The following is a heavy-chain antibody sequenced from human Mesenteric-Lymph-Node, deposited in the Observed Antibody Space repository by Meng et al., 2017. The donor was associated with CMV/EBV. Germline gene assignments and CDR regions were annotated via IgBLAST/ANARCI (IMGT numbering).Heavy chain of an antibody. CDR3: ASSTGY. D-gene: IGHD2-2*01. J-gene: IGHJ4*02. CDR1: GFAFSAYT. CDR2: IGSTSRHI. Sequence: GESLKISCAASGFAFSAYTMNWVRQAPGKGLEWVSSIGSTSRHIYYSDSVKGRFTTSRDNAKNSLYLQMNSLRAEDTAVYYCASSTGYWGQGTLVTVSS. V-gene: IGHV3-21*01.